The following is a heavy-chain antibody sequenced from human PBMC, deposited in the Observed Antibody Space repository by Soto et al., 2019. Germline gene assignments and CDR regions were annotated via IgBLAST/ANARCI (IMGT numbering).Heavy chain of an antibody. D-gene: IGHD2-8*02. CDR2: INPDNGNP. CDR3: ARDILSVAPRANAAFDV. J-gene: IGHJ3*01. V-gene: IGHV1-3*01. CDR1: GFSFSDNL. Sequence: QVQLVQSGAEVRKPGASVNISCRASGFSFSDNLINWVRQAPGQSLEWMGWINPDNGNPRYSQTFQGRVTISRHSSASMAYAELRALTSEDTAVYYCARDILSVAPRANAAFDVWGQGTVVTVSS.